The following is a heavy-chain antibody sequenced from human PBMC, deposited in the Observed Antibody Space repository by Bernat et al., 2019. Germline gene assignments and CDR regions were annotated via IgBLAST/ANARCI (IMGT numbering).Heavy chain of an antibody. J-gene: IGHJ4*02. D-gene: IGHD4-11*01. Sequence: EVQLLESGGGLVQPGGSLRLSCTASGFTFSSYAMSWVRQAPGKGLEWVSAISGSGGSTYYADSVKGRFTISRDNSKNTLYLQMNSLRAEDTAVYYCAKDTDYSNYFDYWGQGTLVTVSS. CDR3: AKDTDYSNYFDY. CDR1: GFTFSSYA. V-gene: IGHV3-23*01. CDR2: ISGSGGST.